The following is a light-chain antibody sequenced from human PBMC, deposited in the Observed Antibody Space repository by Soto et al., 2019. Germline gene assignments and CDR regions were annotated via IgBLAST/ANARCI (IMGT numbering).Light chain of an antibody. V-gene: IGKV1-39*01. CDR1: QSISSY. Sequence: DIQMTQSPSSLSASVGDRVTITCRASQSISSYLNWYQQKPGKAPKLLIYAASSLQSGVPSRFSGSGSGTDFTLTISSLQPEDFATYYCQQSYSTPGLTFGGGTK. J-gene: IGKJ4*01. CDR2: AAS. CDR3: QQSYSTPGLT.